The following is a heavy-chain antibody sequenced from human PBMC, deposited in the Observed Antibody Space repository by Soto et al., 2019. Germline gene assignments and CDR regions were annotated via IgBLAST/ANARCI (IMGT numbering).Heavy chain of an antibody. D-gene: IGHD3-22*01. CDR1: GYSFAGYW. J-gene: IGHJ4*02. V-gene: IGHV5-10-1*01. Sequence: GESLKISCNGSGYSFAGYWITWVRQKPGKGLEWMGRIDPSDSQTYYSPSFRGHVTISVTKSIITVFLQWSSLRASDTAMYYCARQIYDSDTGPNFQYYFDSWGQGTPVTVS. CDR2: IDPSDSQT. CDR3: ARQIYDSDTGPNFQYYFDS.